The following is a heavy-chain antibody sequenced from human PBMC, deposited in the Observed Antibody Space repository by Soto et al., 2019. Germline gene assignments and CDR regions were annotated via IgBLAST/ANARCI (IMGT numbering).Heavy chain of an antibody. J-gene: IGHJ5*02. CDR2: INAGNGNT. V-gene: IGHV1-3*01. CDR3: ARAYPTWSGVVVWFDP. Sequence: ASVKVSCKASGYTFTSYAMHWVRQAPGQRLEWMGWINAGNGNTKYSQKFQGRVTITRDTSASTAYMELSSLRSEDTAVYYCARAYPTWSGVVVWFDPWGQGTLVTVSS. CDR1: GYTFTSYA. D-gene: IGHD3-3*01.